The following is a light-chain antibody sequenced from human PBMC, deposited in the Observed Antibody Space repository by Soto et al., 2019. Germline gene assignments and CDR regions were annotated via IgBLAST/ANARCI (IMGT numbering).Light chain of an antibody. CDR1: HSVSSSY. CDR2: AAS. J-gene: IGKJ2*01. CDR3: QQYGSSPPYT. Sequence: IVLTQSPGTLSLSPGERATLSCRASHSVSSSYFAWYQQKPGQAPRLLIYAASRRATGIPDRFRGSGSGTDFTLTISRLEPEDFAVYYCQQYGSSPPYTFGRGTKLEI. V-gene: IGKV3-20*01.